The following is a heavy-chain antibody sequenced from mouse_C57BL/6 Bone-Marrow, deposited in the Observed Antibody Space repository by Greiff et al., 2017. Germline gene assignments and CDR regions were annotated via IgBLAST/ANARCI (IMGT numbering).Heavy chain of an antibody. V-gene: IGHV1-85*01. CDR2: IYPRDGST. CDR1: GYTFTSYD. Sequence: QVHVKQSGPELVQPGASVKLSCKASGYTFTSYDINWVKQRPGQGLEWIGWIYPRDGSTKYNEKFKGKATLTVDTSSSTAYMELHSLTSEDSAVYFCARLEFDGSSGDWYFDVGGTGTTVAVSS. CDR3: ARLEFDGSSGDWYFDV. D-gene: IGHD1-1*01. J-gene: IGHJ1*03.